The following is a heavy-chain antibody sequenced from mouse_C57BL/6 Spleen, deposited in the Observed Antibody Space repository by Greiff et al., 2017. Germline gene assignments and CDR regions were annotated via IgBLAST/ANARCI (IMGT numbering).Heavy chain of an antibody. V-gene: IGHV1-82*01. CDR2: IYPGDGDT. CDR1: GYAFSSSW. J-gene: IGHJ2*01. D-gene: IGHD1-1*01. Sequence: VQLQQSGPELVKPGASVKISCKASGYAFSSSWMNWVKQRPGMGLEWIGRIYPGDGDTNYNGKFKGKATLTADKSSSTAYMQLSILTSEDSAVYFCARYYGSSSYYFDYWGQGTTLTVSS. CDR3: ARYYGSSSYYFDY.